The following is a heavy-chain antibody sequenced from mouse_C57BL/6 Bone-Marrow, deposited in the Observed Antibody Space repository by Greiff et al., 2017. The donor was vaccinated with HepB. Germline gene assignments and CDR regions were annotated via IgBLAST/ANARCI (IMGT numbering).Heavy chain of an antibody. J-gene: IGHJ3*01. Sequence: QVQLQQSGSELRSPGSSVKLSCKDFDSEVFPIAYMSWVRQKPGHGFEWIGGILPSIGRTIYGEKFEDKATLDADTLSNTAYLELNSLTSEDSAIYYCARRRGYDYDEKFAYWGQGTLVTVSA. CDR1: DSEVFPIAY. CDR2: ILPSIGRT. CDR3: ARRRGYDYDEKFAY. D-gene: IGHD2-4*01. V-gene: IGHV15-2*01.